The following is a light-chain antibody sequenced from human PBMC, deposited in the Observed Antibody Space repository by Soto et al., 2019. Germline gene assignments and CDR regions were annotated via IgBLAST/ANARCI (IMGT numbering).Light chain of an antibody. CDR1: QSVSSN. Sequence: EIVMTQSPATLSVSPGERATLSCRASQSVSSNLAWYQQKPGQAPRLLISGAYSRATGVPDRFSGSGSGTDFTLTISRLEPEDFAVYYCQQYGSSPRTFGQGTKVDIK. CDR2: GAY. J-gene: IGKJ1*01. V-gene: IGKV3-20*01. CDR3: QQYGSSPRT.